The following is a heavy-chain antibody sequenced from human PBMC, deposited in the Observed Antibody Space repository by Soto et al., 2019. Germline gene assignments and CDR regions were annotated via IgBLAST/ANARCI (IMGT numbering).Heavy chain of an antibody. Sequence: PSETLSLTCAVYGGSFSGYYWTWIRQPPGKGLEWIGEINHSGTTNYNPSLKSRLTISVGTSKNQFSLKLSSVTAADTAVYYCARGYSKIPAYWGQGALVTVSS. CDR3: ARGYSKIPAY. D-gene: IGHD4-4*01. CDR1: GGSFSGYY. CDR2: INHSGTT. V-gene: IGHV4-34*01. J-gene: IGHJ4*02.